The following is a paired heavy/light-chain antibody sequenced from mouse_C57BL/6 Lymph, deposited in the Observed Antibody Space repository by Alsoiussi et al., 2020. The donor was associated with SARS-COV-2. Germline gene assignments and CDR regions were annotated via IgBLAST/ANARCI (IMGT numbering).Light chain of an antibody. V-gene: IGKV12-44*01. CDR1: ENIYSY. CDR3: QHHYGTPFT. CDR2: NAK. J-gene: IGKJ4*01. Sequence: DIQMTQSPASLSASVGETVTITCRASENIYSYLAWYQQKQGKSPQLLVYNAKTLAEGVPSRFSGSGSGTQFSLKINSLQPEDFGSYYCQHHYGTPFTFGSGTKLEIK.
Heavy chain of an antibody. D-gene: IGHD1-1*01. V-gene: IGHV1-82*01. CDR2: IYPGDGDT. CDR3: ASHKGDYGSTHWYFDV. CDR1: GYAFSSSW. Sequence: QVQLQQSGPELVKPGASVKISCKASGYAFSSSWMNWVKQRPGKGLEWIGRIYPGDGDTNYNGKFKGKATLTADKSSSTAYMQLSSLTSEDSAVYFCASHKGDYGSTHWYFDVWGTGTTVTVSS. J-gene: IGHJ1*03.